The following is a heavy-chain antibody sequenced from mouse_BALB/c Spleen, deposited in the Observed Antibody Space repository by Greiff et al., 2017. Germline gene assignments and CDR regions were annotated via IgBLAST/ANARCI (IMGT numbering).Heavy chain of an antibody. Sequence: LQQPGSELVRPGASVKLSCKASGYTFTSYWMHWVKQRPGQGLEWIGNIYPGSGSTNYDEKFKSKATLTVDTSSSTAYMQLSSLTSEDSAVHYCTDGNYYFDYWGQGTTLTVSS. V-gene: IGHV1S22*01. CDR3: TDGNYYFDY. CDR1: GYTFTSYW. J-gene: IGHJ2*01. CDR2: IYPGSGST. D-gene: IGHD2-1*01.